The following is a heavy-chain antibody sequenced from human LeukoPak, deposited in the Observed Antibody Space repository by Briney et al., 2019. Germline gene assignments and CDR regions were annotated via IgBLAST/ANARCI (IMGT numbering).Heavy chain of an antibody. D-gene: IGHD1-26*01. CDR3: AKGGGSYSYYFDY. V-gene: IGHV3-23*01. Sequence: PGGSLRLSCAASGFTFSSYAMSWVRRAPGKGLEWVSAISGSGGSTYYTDSVKGRFTISRDNSKNTLYLQMNSLRAEDTAVYYCAKGGGSYSYYFDYWGQGTLVTVSS. CDR2: ISGSGGST. CDR1: GFTFSSYA. J-gene: IGHJ4*02.